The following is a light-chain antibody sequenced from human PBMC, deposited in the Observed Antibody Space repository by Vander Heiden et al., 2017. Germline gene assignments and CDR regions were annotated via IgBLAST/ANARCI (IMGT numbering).Light chain of an antibody. CDR2: EAS. CDR3: QHHGT. Sequence: QDISNYLNGDQQKPGKAPKLLIYEASHLETGVQQTFSGSGSGTDFTCTISSMEPDDIETDDGQHHGTFGQGTKMEIK. CDR1: QDISNY. J-gene: IGKJ2*01. V-gene: IGKV1-33*01.